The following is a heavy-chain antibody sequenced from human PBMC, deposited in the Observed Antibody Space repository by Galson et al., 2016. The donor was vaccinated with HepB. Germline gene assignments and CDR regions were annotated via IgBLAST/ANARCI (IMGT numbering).Heavy chain of an antibody. CDR3: AIVGEKSSYTAFDL. J-gene: IGHJ3*01. V-gene: IGHV1-18*04. Sequence: SVKVSCKASGYTFTSYSMSWVRQAPGQGLEWMGWISTYNGKANYAQNYEGRVTMTTDTPTSTVYMELRGLHSDDTATYYCAIVGEKSSYTAFDLWGQGTMVTVSP. CDR1: GYTFTSYS. D-gene: IGHD4-17*01. CDR2: ISTYNGKA.